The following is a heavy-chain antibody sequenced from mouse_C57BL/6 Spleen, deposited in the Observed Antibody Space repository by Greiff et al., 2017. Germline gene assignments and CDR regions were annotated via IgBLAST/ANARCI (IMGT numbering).Heavy chain of an antibody. D-gene: IGHD1-1*01. V-gene: IGHV5-9*01. CDR1: GFTFSSYT. J-gene: IGHJ1*03. Sequence: EVKLMESGGGLVKPGGSLKLSCAASGFTFSSYTMSWVRQTPEKRLEWVATISGGGGNTYYPDSVKGRFTISRDNAKNTLYLQMSSLRSEDTALYYCARDYGSSYGYFEVWGTGTTVTVSS. CDR2: ISGGGGNT. CDR3: ARDYGSSYGYFEV.